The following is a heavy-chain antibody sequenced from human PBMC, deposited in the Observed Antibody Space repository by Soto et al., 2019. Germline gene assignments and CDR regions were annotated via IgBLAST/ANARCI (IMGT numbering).Heavy chain of an antibody. CDR2: ISHSGTS. D-gene: IGHD3-3*01. CDR1: GGSISSSHW. CDR3: ARVVLTITRGAFDA. V-gene: IGHV4-4*02. Sequence: QVQLQESGPGLVKPSGTLSLTCAVSGGSISSSHWWTWVRQSPGKGLEYIGEISHSGTSNSNPSLKSRVTLSVDKSKNRFFLTLTSVTAADTAVYYCARVVLTITRGAFDAWGQGTLVSVSS. J-gene: IGHJ3*01.